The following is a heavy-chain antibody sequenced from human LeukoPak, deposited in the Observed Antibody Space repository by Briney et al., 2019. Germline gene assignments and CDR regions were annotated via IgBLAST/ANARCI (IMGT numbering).Heavy chain of an antibody. V-gene: IGHV3-21*04. Sequence: TGGSLRLSCAASGFTFSSYSMNWVRQAPGKGLEWVSSISSSSSYIYYADSVKGRFTISRDNAKNSLYLQMNSLRAEDTAVYYCAKEKGGASIFDYWGQGTLVTVSS. CDR3: AKEKGGASIFDY. D-gene: IGHD1-26*01. J-gene: IGHJ4*02. CDR2: ISSSSSYI. CDR1: GFTFSSYS.